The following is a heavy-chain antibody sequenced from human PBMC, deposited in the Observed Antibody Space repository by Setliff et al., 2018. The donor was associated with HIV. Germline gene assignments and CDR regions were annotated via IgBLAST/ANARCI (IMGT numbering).Heavy chain of an antibody. J-gene: IGHJ4*02. V-gene: IGHV4-4*08. CDR1: GDSISGYY. Sequence: SETLSLTCTVSGDSISGYYWSWIRQPPGKGLEWIVYIYTSGNTNYNPSLKSRVTISVDTSKNQFSLKVTSVTAADTSVYYCARVRSGAYVWGSDPDYWGQGTLVTVSS. D-gene: IGHD3-16*02. CDR3: ARVRSGAYVWGSDPDY. CDR2: IYTSGNT.